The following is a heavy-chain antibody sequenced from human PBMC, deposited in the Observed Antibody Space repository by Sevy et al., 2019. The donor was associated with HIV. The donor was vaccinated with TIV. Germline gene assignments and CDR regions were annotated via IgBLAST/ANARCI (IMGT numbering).Heavy chain of an antibody. Sequence: ASVKVSCKASGYTFTSYYMHWVRQAPGQGLEWMGIINPSGGSTSYAQKFQGRVTMTRDTSTSTVYMELSSLGSEDTAVYYCARVVSDGGDWDYWGQGTLVTVSS. J-gene: IGHJ4*02. D-gene: IGHD2-21*02. V-gene: IGHV1-46*01. CDR2: INPSGGST. CDR1: GYTFTSYY. CDR3: ARVVSDGGDWDY.